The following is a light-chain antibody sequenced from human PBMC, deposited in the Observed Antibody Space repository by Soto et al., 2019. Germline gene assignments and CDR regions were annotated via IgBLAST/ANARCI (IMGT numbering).Light chain of an antibody. CDR1: TSNIEENS. Sequence: QSVLTQPPSASGTPWQRVTISCSGSTSNIEENSVTWYQRLPGTAPKVLIYDDYQRPSGVPDRFSGSKSGTSASLAISDLQSEDEGDYYCTAWDDSLNAWLFGGGTKVTVL. CDR3: TAWDDSLNAWL. CDR2: DDY. V-gene: IGLV1-44*01. J-gene: IGLJ3*02.